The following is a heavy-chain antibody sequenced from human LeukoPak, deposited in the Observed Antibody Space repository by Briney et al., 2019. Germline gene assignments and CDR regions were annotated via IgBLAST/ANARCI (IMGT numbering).Heavy chain of an antibody. D-gene: IGHD7-27*01. CDR1: GYTFTSYD. J-gene: IGHJ4*02. Sequence: ASVKVSCKASGYTFTSYDINWARHATGQGLEWMGWMSPNSGDTGYAQKFQGRVTMTRDTSISTAYMELTSLRSEDTAIYYCARGPPNWGFDFWGQGALVTVSS. CDR3: ARGPPNWGFDF. CDR2: MSPNSGDT. V-gene: IGHV1-8*01.